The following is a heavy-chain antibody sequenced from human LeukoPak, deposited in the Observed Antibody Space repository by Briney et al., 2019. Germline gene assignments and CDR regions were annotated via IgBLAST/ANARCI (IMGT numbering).Heavy chain of an antibody. Sequence: PGGSLRLSCAASGFGFDDFAMHWVRQVPGKGLEWISGSTWNGGPIGYAESVKGRFTISRDNAKNSLYLQMNSLRAEDTAVYYCVAWFGELLVEVNAFDIWGQGTMVTVSS. J-gene: IGHJ3*02. CDR1: GFGFDDFA. CDR2: STWNGGPI. CDR3: VAWFGELLVEVNAFDI. V-gene: IGHV3-9*01. D-gene: IGHD3-10*01.